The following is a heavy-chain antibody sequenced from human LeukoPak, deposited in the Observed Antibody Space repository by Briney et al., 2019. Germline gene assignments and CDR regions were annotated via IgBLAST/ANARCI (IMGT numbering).Heavy chain of an antibody. V-gene: IGHV4-61*02. J-gene: IGHJ3*02. CDR1: GGSISSGSYY. CDR2: IYTSGST. D-gene: IGHD3-22*01. Sequence: SETLSLTCTVSGGSISSGSYYWSWIRQPAGKGLEWIGRIYTSGSTNYNPSLKSRVTISVDRSKNQFSLKLSSVTAADTAVYYCARFSLGYDAFDIWGQGTMVTVSS. CDR3: ARFSLGYDAFDI.